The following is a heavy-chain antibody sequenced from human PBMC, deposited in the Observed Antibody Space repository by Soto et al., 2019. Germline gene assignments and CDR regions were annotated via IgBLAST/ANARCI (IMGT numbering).Heavy chain of an antibody. J-gene: IGHJ3*02. Sequence: ASVKVSFKASGYTLTGYYMHWVRQAPGQGLEWVGIINPSGGSTSYAQKFQGRVTMTRDTSTSTVYMELSSLRSEHTDVYYCARVKGQWLVTYAFDIWGQGTMVTVSS. CDR3: ARVKGQWLVTYAFDI. CDR2: INPSGGST. V-gene: IGHV1-46*01. D-gene: IGHD6-19*01. CDR1: GYTLTGYY.